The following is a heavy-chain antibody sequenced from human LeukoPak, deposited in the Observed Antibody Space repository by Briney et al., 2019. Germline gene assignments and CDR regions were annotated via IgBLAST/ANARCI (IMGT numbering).Heavy chain of an antibody. CDR2: IHTGGNT. Sequence: GGSLRLSCAASGISVSSKYMSWVRQAPGKGLQWVSIIHTGGNTYYADSVKGRFTNSRDNSENTLYLQMNSLRAEDTAVYYCASGAGDSYNYYSMDVWGQGTTVTVSS. J-gene: IGHJ6*02. CDR1: GISVSSKY. D-gene: IGHD3-22*01. V-gene: IGHV3-66*01. CDR3: ASGAGDSYNYYSMDV.